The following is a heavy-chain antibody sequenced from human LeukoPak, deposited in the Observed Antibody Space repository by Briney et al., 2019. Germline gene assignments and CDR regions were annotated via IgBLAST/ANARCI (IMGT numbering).Heavy chain of an antibody. V-gene: IGHV4-34*01. CDR2: INHSGST. D-gene: IGHD3-10*01. Sequence: SETLSLTCAVYGGSFSGYYWSWIRQPPGKGLEWIGEINHSGSTNYNPSLKSRVTISVDTSKNQFSLKLSSVTAADTAVYYGARRYYYLFGKFDYWGQGTLVTVSS. CDR1: GGSFSGYY. CDR3: ARRYYYLFGKFDY. J-gene: IGHJ4*02.